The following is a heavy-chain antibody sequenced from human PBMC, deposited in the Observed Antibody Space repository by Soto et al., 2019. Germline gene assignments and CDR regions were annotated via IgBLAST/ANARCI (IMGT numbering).Heavy chain of an antibody. Sequence: ASVKATCKASRYTFASCGIWWVRQAPEQGLEWMGWISAYNGNTNYAQKLQGRVTMTTDTSTSTAYMELRSLRSDDTAVYYCARETGYDFWSGYHNWFDPWGQGTLVTLSS. CDR1: RYTFASCG. V-gene: IGHV1-18*01. D-gene: IGHD3-3*01. CDR2: ISAYNGNT. J-gene: IGHJ5*02. CDR3: ARETGYDFWSGYHNWFDP.